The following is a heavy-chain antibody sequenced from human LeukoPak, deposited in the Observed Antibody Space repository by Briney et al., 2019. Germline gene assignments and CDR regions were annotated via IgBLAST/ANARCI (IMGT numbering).Heavy chain of an antibody. CDR1: GFTFSSYA. CDR3: AKDPWNTAVANTNGWFDP. CDR2: ISGSGGNT. J-gene: IGHJ5*02. V-gene: IGHV3-23*01. Sequence: GGSLRLSCAASGFTFSSYAMSWVRRAPGKGLEWVSSISGSGGNTYYAQSVMGRFSISRDNSKNTLNLQMDSLRADDTALYFCAKDPWNTAVANTNGWFDPWGQGTLVTVSS. D-gene: IGHD6-19*01.